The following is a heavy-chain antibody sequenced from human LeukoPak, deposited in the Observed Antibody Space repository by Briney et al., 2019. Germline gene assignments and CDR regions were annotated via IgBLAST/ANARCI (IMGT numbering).Heavy chain of an antibody. CDR2: IYPGDSDT. V-gene: IGHV5-51*01. CDR3: ASLDDYYGSGSPDAFDI. Sequence: GESLKISCKASGYSFTTYWIGWVRQMPGKGLEWMGIIYPGDSDTRYSPSFQGQVTISADKSISTAYLQWSSLKASDTAMYYCASLDDYYGSGSPDAFDIWGQGTMVTVSS. D-gene: IGHD3-10*01. J-gene: IGHJ3*02. CDR1: GYSFTTYW.